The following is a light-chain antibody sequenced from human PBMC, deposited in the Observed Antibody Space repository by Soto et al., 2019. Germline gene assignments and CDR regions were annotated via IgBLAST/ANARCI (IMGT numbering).Light chain of an antibody. CDR3: QSYDDSLSVHYV. CDR1: SSNIGSTYD. V-gene: IGLV1-40*01. Sequence: QAVVTQPTSVSGAPGQRVTISCTGSSSNIGSTYDVQWYQQLPGTAPKLLIHGNTDRPSGVPDRFSGSKSGTSASLAITGLQADDEAEYYCQSYDDSLSVHYVFGTGTKLTVL. J-gene: IGLJ1*01. CDR2: GNT.